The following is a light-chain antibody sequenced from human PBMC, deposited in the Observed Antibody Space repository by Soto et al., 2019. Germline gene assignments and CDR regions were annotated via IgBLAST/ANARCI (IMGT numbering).Light chain of an antibody. CDR2: GAA. CDR3: QQYGSSPWT. V-gene: IGKV3-20*01. Sequence: EIVLTQSPGTLSLSPGERATLSCRASQNIDGNFLVWHQQKPGQAPRLLIYGAATRATGIPDRFSGSGSGTDFTLTISRLEPEDFAVYCCQQYGSSPWTFGQGTKVDIK. CDR1: QNIDGNF. J-gene: IGKJ1*01.